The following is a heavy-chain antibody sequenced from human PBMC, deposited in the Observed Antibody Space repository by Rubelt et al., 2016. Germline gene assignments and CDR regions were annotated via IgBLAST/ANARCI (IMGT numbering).Heavy chain of an antibody. CDR2: FNPFGGTT. J-gene: IGHJ5*02. CDR3: ARSPIAAADWFDP. V-gene: IGHV1-46*01. CDR1: GYTFTNFF. D-gene: IGHD6-25*01. Sequence: QVQLVQSGAEVKKPGASVKVSCKASGYTFTNFFMHWVRQAPGQGLEWMGIFNPFGGTTSYAQNFKGRVTMTGDTSTSTVYMELSSLRSEDTAVYYCARSPIAAADWFDPWGQGTLVTVSS.